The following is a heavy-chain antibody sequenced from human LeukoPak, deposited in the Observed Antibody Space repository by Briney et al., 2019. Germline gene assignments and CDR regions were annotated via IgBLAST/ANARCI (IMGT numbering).Heavy chain of an antibody. CDR2: IIPIFGTA. J-gene: IGHJ4*02. CDR3: VSSSGYYNANDY. D-gene: IGHD3-22*01. V-gene: IGHV1-69*05. Sequence: GASVKVSCKXSGGTFSSYAISWVRQTPGQGLEWMGRIIPIFGTANYAQKFQGRVTITTDESTSTAYMELSSLRSEDTAVYYCVSSSGYYNANDYWGQGTLVTVSS. CDR1: GGTFSSYA.